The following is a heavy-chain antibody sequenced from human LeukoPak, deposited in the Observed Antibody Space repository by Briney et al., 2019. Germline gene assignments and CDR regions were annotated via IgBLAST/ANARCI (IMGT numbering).Heavy chain of an antibody. Sequence: SETLSLTCAVYGGSFSGYYWSWIRQPPGKELEWIGEINHSGSTNYNPSLKSRVTISVDTSKNQFSLKLSSVTAADTAVYYCARLRFLEWLSGLPLFDPWGQGTLVTVSS. V-gene: IGHV4-34*01. CDR2: INHSGST. CDR1: GGSFSGYY. J-gene: IGHJ5*02. CDR3: ARLRFLEWLSGLPLFDP. D-gene: IGHD3-3*01.